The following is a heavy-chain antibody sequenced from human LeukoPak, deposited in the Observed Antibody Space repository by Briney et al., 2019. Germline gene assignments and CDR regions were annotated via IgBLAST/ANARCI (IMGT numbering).Heavy chain of an antibody. D-gene: IGHD3-10*01. V-gene: IGHV3-30*04. CDR1: GFTFSIYA. Sequence: GGSLRLSCAASGFTFSIYAIQWVRQAPGKGLEWVAGISSDGSKNYYTDSAKGRFTISRDNSKNSLYLQMNSLRDEDTAVYYCARDPLVRAVIGCAFDIWGQGTVVTVSS. CDR3: ARDPLVRAVIGCAFDI. CDR2: ISSDGSKN. J-gene: IGHJ3*02.